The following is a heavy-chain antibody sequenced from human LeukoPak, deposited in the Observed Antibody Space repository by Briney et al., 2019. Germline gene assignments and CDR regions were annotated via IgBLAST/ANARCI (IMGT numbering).Heavy chain of an antibody. Sequence: GGSLRLSCAASGFTFSNFEMNWVRQIPGKGLEWLSFITRSSRIIYYADSVKGRFTISRDSAKNSLYLQMNSRRAEDTAVYYCARVTSGSSYRPFDYWGQGTLVTVSS. V-gene: IGHV3-48*03. CDR2: ITRSSRII. CDR1: GFTFSNFE. CDR3: ARVTSGSSYRPFDY. D-gene: IGHD3-10*01. J-gene: IGHJ4*02.